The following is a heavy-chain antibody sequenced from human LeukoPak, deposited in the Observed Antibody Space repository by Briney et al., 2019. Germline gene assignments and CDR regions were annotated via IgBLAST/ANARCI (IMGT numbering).Heavy chain of an antibody. V-gene: IGHV3-23*01. Sequence: GGSLRLSCAASGFKFSNFAMSWVRQAPGKGLEWVSLIIGSSGDTLYADSVKGRFTISRDISKNRLYLQMNSLRAEDTALYYCAKGAYDYIEMGYFDDWGQGTLVTVSS. CDR3: AKGAYDYIEMGYFDD. CDR2: IIGSSGDT. J-gene: IGHJ4*02. CDR1: GFKFSNFA. D-gene: IGHD5-12*01.